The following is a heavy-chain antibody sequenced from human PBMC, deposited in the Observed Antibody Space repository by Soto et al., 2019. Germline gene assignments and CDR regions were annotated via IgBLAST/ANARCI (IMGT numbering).Heavy chain of an antibody. D-gene: IGHD3-22*01. J-gene: IGHJ6*02. V-gene: IGHV3-21*01. Sequence: GGSLRLSCATSGFTFSSYSMNWVRQAPGKGLEWVSSISSSSSYIYYADSVKGRFTISRDNAKNSLYLQMNSLRAEDTAVYYCAREVRGYDSSGYPRYGYGMDVWGQGTTVTVSS. CDR1: GFTFSSYS. CDR3: AREVRGYDSSGYPRYGYGMDV. CDR2: ISSSSSYI.